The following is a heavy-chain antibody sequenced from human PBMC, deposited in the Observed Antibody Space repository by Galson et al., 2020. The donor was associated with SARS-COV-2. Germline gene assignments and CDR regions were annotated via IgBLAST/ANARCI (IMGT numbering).Heavy chain of an antibody. CDR3: AKGPNSYSSAWYGIDY. J-gene: IGHJ4*02. V-gene: IGHV3-9*01. Sequence: GGSLRLSCAASGFTFDDYAMHWVRQPPGKGLEWVSTITWNSGNIDYTDSVKGRFTISRDNAKKSLYLQMNSLRTEDTAVYYCAKGPNSYSSAWYGIDYWGQGTLVTVSS. D-gene: IGHD6-19*01. CDR2: ITWNSGNI. CDR1: GFTFDDYA.